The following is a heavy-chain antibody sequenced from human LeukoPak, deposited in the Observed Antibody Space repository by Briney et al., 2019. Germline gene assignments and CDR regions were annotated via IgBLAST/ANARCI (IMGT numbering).Heavy chain of an antibody. D-gene: IGHD3-16*01. CDR2: IYTSGST. J-gene: IGHJ3*02. CDR1: GGSISSGSYY. V-gene: IGHV4-61*02. CDR3: ARDSPFGAFDI. Sequence: SETLSLTCTVSGGSISSGSYYWSWIRQPAGKGLEWIGRIYTSGSTNYNPSLKSRVTISVDTSKNQFSLKLSSVTAADTAVYYCARDSPFGAFDIWGQGTMVTVSS.